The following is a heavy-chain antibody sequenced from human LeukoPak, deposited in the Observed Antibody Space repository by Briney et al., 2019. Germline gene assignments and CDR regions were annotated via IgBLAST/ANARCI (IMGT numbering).Heavy chain of an antibody. V-gene: IGHV3-48*01. Sequence: GGSLRLSCEASGFIFSTYSMNWVRQAPGKGLEWVSYISSSSSTIYYADSVKGRFTISRDNAKNSLSLQMNSLRAEDTAVFYCARQSRPGYFDYWGQGTLVTVSP. CDR1: GFIFSTYS. CDR3: ARQSRPGYFDY. CDR2: ISSSSSTI. J-gene: IGHJ4*02.